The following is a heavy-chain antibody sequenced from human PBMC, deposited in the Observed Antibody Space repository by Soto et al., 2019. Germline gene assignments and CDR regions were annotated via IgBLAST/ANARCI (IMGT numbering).Heavy chain of an antibody. V-gene: IGHV3-30-3*01. D-gene: IGHD6-13*01. CDR3: ARDPSRASYGMDV. Sequence: QVQLVESGGGVVQPGRSLRLSCAASGFTFSSYAMHWVRQAPGKGLEWVAVISYDGSNKYYADSVKGRFTISRDNSKNTLYLQMNSLRAEDTAVHYCARDPSRASYGMDVWGQGTTVTVSS. J-gene: IGHJ6*02. CDR2: ISYDGSNK. CDR1: GFTFSSYA.